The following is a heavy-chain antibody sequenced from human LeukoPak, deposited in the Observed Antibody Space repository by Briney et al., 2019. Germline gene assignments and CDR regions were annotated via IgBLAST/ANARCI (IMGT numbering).Heavy chain of an antibody. CDR1: GFTFSSYA. CDR2: ISGTGNRT. D-gene: IGHD2-15*01. CDR3: AKWGCSGGSCYPFDY. J-gene: IGHJ4*02. Sequence: GGSLRLSCAASGFTFSSYAMSWVCQAPGKGLEWVSAISGTGNRTYYADSVKGRFTISRDNSKNTLYLQMNSLRAEDTAVYYCAKWGCSGGSCYPFDYWGQGTLVTVSS. V-gene: IGHV3-23*01.